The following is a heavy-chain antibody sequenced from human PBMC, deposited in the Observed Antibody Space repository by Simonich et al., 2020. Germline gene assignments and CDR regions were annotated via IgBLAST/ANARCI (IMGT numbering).Heavy chain of an antibody. J-gene: IGHJ3*02. CDR2: IYYRGGT. V-gene: IGHV4-39*01. CDR1: GGSISNSSYY. CDR3: ARHDGFAFDI. Sequence: QLQLQESGPGLVKPSETLSLTCTVSGGSISNSSYYWGWIRQPPGKGLGWIGSIYYRGGTNYNPSLKSLVTISVDTSKYQFSLKLSSVTAADTAVYYCARHDGFAFDIWGQGTMVTVSS.